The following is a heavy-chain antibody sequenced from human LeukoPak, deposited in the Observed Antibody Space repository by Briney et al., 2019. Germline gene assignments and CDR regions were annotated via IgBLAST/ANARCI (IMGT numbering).Heavy chain of an antibody. J-gene: IGHJ4*02. D-gene: IGHD5-18*01. V-gene: IGHV3-23*01. CDR1: GFSFSSYA. CDR2: ISGSGDST. CDR3: AKDWGHSRGSFDS. Sequence: PGGSLRLSCAASGFSFSSYAMSWVRQAPGKGLERVAFISGSGDSTYYADSVKGRFTISRDNSKNTLYLEMNSLRAEDRAAYYCAKDWGHSRGSFDSWGQGTMVTVSS.